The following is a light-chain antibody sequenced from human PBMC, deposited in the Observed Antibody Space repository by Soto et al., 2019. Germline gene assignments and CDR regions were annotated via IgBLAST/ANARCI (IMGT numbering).Light chain of an antibody. CDR2: RDG. CDR1: SSNIGSHY. V-gene: IGLV1-47*01. J-gene: IGLJ1*01. Sequence: QSVLTQPPSASGTPGQSLTISCAGSSSNIGSHYVYWYQHLPGTAPKLLIFRDGQRPSGVPDRFSGTKSGNTASLTISGLQAEDEADYYCCSYAGSYTWVFGSGTKLTVL. CDR3: CSYAGSYTWV.